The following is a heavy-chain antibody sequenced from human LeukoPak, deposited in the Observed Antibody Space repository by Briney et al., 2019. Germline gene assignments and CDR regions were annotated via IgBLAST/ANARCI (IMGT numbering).Heavy chain of an antibody. CDR3: ARVAQYYYDRSGYYCPDY. CDR2: ISSSSTYK. CDR1: GFIFSAYT. V-gene: IGHV3-21*01. J-gene: IGHJ4*02. D-gene: IGHD3-22*01. Sequence: GGSLRLSCAASGFIFSAYTMNWVRQAPGKGLEWVSSISSSSTYKYYADSVKGRFTISRDNAQNSVYLQMNSLRAEDTAVYYCARVAQYYYDRSGYYCPDYWGQGTLVTVSS.